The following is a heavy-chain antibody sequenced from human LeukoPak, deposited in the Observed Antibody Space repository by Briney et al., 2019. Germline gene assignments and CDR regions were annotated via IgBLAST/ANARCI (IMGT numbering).Heavy chain of an antibody. CDR1: GYTFTGYY. CDR3: ERVGDGLNDAFDI. Sequence: ASVKVSCKASGYTFTGYYMNLVRQAPGQGLEWLGRINPNTGGTNFAQSFQGRVTMTRDTSITTAYMELSRLRSDDTAVYNCERVGDGLNDAFDIWGQRTMVTVSS. J-gene: IGHJ3*02. CDR2: INPNTGGT. D-gene: IGHD5-24*01. V-gene: IGHV1-2*06.